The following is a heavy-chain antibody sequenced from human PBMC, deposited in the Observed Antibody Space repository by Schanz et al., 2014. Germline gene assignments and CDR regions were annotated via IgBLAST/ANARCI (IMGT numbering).Heavy chain of an antibody. CDR2: IWYDENNK. V-gene: IGHV3-33*01. J-gene: IGHJ4*01. CDR1: GFTFSSYG. D-gene: IGHD6-13*01. CDR3: AREQIMATAGLVDY. Sequence: QVQLVESGGGVVQFGRSLRLSCVASGFTFSSYGMHWVRQAPGKGLEWVAVIWYDENNKYYADSVKGRFTMSRDNSKNTLYLQMSSLRADDTAVYCFAREQIMATAGLVDYWRHGTLVTVSS.